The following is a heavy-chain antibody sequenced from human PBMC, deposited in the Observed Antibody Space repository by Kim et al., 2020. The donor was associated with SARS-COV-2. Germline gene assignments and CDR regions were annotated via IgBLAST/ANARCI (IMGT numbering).Heavy chain of an antibody. CDR3: ARGPISTSAGAFDI. D-gene: IGHD2-2*01. Sequence: SETLSLTCTVSGGSLSSYYWSWVRKPQGKGLEGIGNIYYRGSTSYNPSLKSRVTISIDTSRNRFSLKLSSVTAADTAGYYCARGPISTSAGAFDIWGQGTMVTVSS. V-gene: IGHV4-59*01. CDR2: IYYRGST. J-gene: IGHJ3*02. CDR1: GGSLSSYY.